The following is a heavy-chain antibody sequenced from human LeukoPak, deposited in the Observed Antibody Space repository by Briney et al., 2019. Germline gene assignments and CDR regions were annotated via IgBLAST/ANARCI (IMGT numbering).Heavy chain of an antibody. CDR3: AYCSSTSCYTYNAFDI. D-gene: IGHD2-2*02. CDR2: IYPGDSDT. Sequence: GESLKISCKGSGYSFTSYWIGWVRQMPGEGLEWMGIIYPGDSDTRYSPSFQGQVTISADKSISTAYLQWSSLKASDTAMYYCAYCSSTSCYTYNAFDIWGQGTMVTVSS. J-gene: IGHJ3*02. CDR1: GYSFTSYW. V-gene: IGHV5-51*01.